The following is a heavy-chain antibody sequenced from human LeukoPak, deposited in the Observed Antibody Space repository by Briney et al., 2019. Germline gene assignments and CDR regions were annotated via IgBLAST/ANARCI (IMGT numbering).Heavy chain of an antibody. J-gene: IGHJ4*02. D-gene: IGHD3-9*01. CDR2: INHSGST. CDR3: ARGPEHYDILTGIDY. CDR1: GGSFSGYY. V-gene: IGHV4-34*01. Sequence: SETLSLTCAVYGGSFSGYYWSWIRQPPGKGLEWIGEINHSGSTNYNPSLKGRVTISVDTSKNQFSLKLSSVTAADTAVYYCARGPEHYDILTGIDYWGQGTLVTVSS.